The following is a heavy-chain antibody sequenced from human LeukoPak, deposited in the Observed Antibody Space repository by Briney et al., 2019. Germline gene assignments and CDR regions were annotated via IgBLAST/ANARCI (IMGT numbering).Heavy chain of an antibody. J-gene: IGHJ5*02. V-gene: IGHV3-74*01. CDR1: GFTFSSYW. CDR2: INSDGTST. Sequence: PGGSLRLSCAASGFTFSSYWMHWVRQAPGKGLVWVSRINSDGTSTTYADSVKGRSTISRDNAKNTLYLQMNSLSAENTAVYYCAMLSETYPGSWGQGTLVTVSS. D-gene: IGHD3-3*01. CDR3: AMLSETYPGS.